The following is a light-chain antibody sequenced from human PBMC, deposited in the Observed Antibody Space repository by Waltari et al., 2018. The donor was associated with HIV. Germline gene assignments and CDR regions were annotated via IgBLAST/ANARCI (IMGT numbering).Light chain of an antibody. CDR2: GAT. J-gene: IGKJ4*01. V-gene: IGKV3-15*01. CDR3: QQYGDWPLT. CDR1: ETIRSS. Sequence: EIVMIQSPATLSVSPGDRANISCRASETIRSSLAWYQKKPGQGPRLLIYGATTRATGIPDRFSGSGLATQFTLTINSLQAEDFAVYFCQQYGDWPLTFGGGTKVEI.